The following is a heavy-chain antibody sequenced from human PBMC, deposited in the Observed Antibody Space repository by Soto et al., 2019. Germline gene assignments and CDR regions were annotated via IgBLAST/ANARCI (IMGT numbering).Heavy chain of an antibody. J-gene: IGHJ6*02. CDR3: AKDHYDFWSGYPYYYYGMDV. D-gene: IGHD3-3*01. Sequence: QVQLVESGGGVVQPGRYLRLSCAASGFTFSSYGMHWVRQAPGKGLEWVAVISYDGSNKYYADSVKGRFIISRDNSKNTLYLQMNSLRAEDTAVYYCAKDHYDFWSGYPYYYYGMDVWGQGTTVTVSS. CDR2: ISYDGSNK. V-gene: IGHV3-30*18. CDR1: GFTFSSYG.